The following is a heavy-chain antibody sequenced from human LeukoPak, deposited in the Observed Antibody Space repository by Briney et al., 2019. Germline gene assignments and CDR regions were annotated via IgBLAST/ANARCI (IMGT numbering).Heavy chain of an antibody. D-gene: IGHD4-11*01. CDR2: IYTSGST. CDR1: GGSISSYY. Sequence: SETLSLTCTVSGGSISSYYWSWIRQPAGKGLEWIGRIYTSGSTNYNPSLKSRVTMSVDTSKNQFSLKLSSVTAADTAVYYCARDPLPKGDYRNAFDIWGQGTMVTVSS. CDR3: ARDPLPKGDYRNAFDI. J-gene: IGHJ3*02. V-gene: IGHV4-4*07.